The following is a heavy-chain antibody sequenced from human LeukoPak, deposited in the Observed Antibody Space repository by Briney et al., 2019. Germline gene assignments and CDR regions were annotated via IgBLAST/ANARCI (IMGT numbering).Heavy chain of an antibody. CDR1: GFTFSSYW. Sequence: GGSLRLSCAASGFTFSSYWMSWVRQAPGKGLKWVANIKQDGSEKYYVDSVKGRFTISRDNAKNSLYLQMNSLRAEDTAVYYCARGFKQQLIPKPYDYWGQGTLVTVSS. J-gene: IGHJ4*02. CDR2: IKQDGSEK. D-gene: IGHD6-13*01. V-gene: IGHV3-7*03. CDR3: ARGFKQQLIPKPYDY.